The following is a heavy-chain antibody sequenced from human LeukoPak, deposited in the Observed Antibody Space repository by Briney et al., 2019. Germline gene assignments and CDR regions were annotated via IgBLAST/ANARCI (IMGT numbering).Heavy chain of an antibody. J-gene: IGHJ4*02. Sequence: SVKVSCKASGFTFTSSAMQWVRQARGQRLEWIGWIVVGSGNTDHAQKFQERVTITRDMSTSTAYMELSSLRSEDTAVYYCAAIYDSSGYHGDYWGQGTLVTVSS. V-gene: IGHV1-58*02. CDR3: AAIYDSSGYHGDY. CDR1: GFTFTSSA. CDR2: IVVGSGNT. D-gene: IGHD3-22*01.